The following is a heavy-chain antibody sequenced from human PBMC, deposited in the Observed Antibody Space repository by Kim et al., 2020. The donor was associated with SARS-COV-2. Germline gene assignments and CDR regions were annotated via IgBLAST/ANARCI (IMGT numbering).Heavy chain of an antibody. CDR2: ISSSSNYI. J-gene: IGHJ1*01. CDR3: ARDRDSRYFQH. Sequence: GGSLRLSCAASGFTFSSYSMNWVRQAPGKGLEWVSFISSSSNYIYYADSLKGRFTISRDNAKNSLYLQMNSLRAEDTAVYYCARDRDSRYFQHWGQGTLV. V-gene: IGHV3-21*01. CDR1: GFTFSSYS.